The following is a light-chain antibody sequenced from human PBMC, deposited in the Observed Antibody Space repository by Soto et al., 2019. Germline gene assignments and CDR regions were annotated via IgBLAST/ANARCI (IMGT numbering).Light chain of an antibody. CDR1: QGIGNW. CDR3: QQANSFPQS. J-gene: IGKJ5*01. V-gene: IGKV1D-12*01. Sequence: DIQMTQSPSSVSASVGDTVTINCRASQGIGNWLAWYQQKPGKAPKLLIYGASSLQSGVPSRFSGSGSGTEFTLTISSLQPEDFATYYCQQANSFPQSFGQGTRLEIK. CDR2: GAS.